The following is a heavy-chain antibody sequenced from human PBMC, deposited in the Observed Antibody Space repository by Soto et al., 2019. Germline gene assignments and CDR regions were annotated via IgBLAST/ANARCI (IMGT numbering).Heavy chain of an antibody. V-gene: IGHV3-66*01. J-gene: IGHJ4*02. CDR2: IYSGGST. CDR1: GFTVNSNY. CDR3: ARGLGYCTSAICYSSFDY. Sequence: GGSLRLSCAASGFTVNSNYMSWVRQAPGKGLEWASVIYSGGSTYYADSVKGRFTISRDNSKNTLFLQMNSLRAEDTAVYFCARGLGYCTSAICYSSFDYWGQGTPVTVSS. D-gene: IGHD2-2*01.